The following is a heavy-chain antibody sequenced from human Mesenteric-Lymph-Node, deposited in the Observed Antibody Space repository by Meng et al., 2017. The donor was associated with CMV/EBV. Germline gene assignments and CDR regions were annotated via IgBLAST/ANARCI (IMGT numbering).Heavy chain of an antibody. D-gene: IGHD3-10*01. V-gene: IGHV4-38-2*02. CDR2: IYHSGTT. CDR1: GYSISSGYY. J-gene: IGHJ4*02. Sequence: GSLRLSCTVSGYSISSGYYWGWIRQPPGKGLEWIGSIYHSGTTYYNPSLKSRVTISVDTSKNQFSLKLRSVTAADTAVYYCAKNRVPYYWGQGALVTVSS. CDR3: AKNRVPYY.